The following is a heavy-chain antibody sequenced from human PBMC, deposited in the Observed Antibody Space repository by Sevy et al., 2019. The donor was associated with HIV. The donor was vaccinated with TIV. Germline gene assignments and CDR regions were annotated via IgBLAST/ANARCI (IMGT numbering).Heavy chain of an antibody. CDR1: GFTFSSYA. CDR3: AKDRYIVVVPAATEAFDY. CDR2: ISGSGGST. D-gene: IGHD2-2*01. J-gene: IGHJ4*02. Sequence: GGSLRLSCAASGFTFSSYAMSWVRQAPGKGLEWVSAISGSGGSTYYADSVKGRFTISRDNSKNTLYLQMNSLRADDTAVYYCAKDRYIVVVPAATEAFDYWGQGTLVTVSS. V-gene: IGHV3-23*01.